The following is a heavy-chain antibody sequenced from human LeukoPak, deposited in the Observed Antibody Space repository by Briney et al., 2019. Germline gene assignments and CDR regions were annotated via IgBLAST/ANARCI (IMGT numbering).Heavy chain of an antibody. J-gene: IGHJ4*02. D-gene: IGHD3-22*01. V-gene: IGHV4-31*03. CDR2: IYYSGST. CDR1: GGSISSGGYY. CDR3: ARENKFYDSSGYTDY. Sequence: PSETLSLTCTVSGGSISSGGYYWSWIRQHPGTGLEWIGYIYYSGSTYYNPSLKSRVTISVDTSKNQFSLKLSSVTAADTAVYYCARENKFYDSSGYTDYWGQGTLVTVSS.